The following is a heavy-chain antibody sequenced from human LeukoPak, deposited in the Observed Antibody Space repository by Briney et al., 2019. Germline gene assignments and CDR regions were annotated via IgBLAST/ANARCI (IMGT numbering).Heavy chain of an antibody. CDR2: IYQRATV. CDR3: ARAFCVGECFVLHIXFDS. V-gene: IGHV4-39*02. CDR1: GGSISSSSYY. Sequence: SETLSLTCTVSGGSISSSSYYWGWIRQPPGKGLEWIGGIYQRATVHYNPSLKSRVTISLDTSKNHFSLNLRSMQASDTAVYYCARAFCVGECFVLHIXFDSXXXGTXVTVX. J-gene: IGHJ4*02. D-gene: IGHD2-21*01.